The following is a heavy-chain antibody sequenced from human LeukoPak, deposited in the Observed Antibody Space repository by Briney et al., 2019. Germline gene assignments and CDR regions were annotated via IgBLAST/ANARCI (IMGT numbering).Heavy chain of an antibody. CDR1: GFTFSSYA. J-gene: IGHJ6*03. D-gene: IGHD2-15*01. V-gene: IGHV3-7*01. CDR3: ARGDKVVAADYYYYMDV. Sequence: HPGGSLRLSCAASGFTFSSYAMSWVRQAPGKGLEFVANIRQDGSEKYYADSVKGRFTISRDNAKNSLYLQMNSLRAEDTAVYYCARGDKVVAADYYYYMDVWGKGTTVTISS. CDR2: IRQDGSEK.